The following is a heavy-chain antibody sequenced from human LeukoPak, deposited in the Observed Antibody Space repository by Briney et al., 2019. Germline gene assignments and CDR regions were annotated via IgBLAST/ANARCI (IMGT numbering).Heavy chain of an antibody. CDR1: GGTFSIYA. CDR2: IIPIFGTA. CDR3: ARGGLLQKYNCFDP. V-gene: IGHV1-69*01. D-gene: IGHD3-10*01. J-gene: IGHJ5*02. Sequence: SVKVSCKASGGTFSIYAISWVRQAPGQGLEWMGGIIPIFGTANYAQKFQGRVTITADESTSTAYMELSSLRSEDTAVYYCARGGLLQKYNCFDPWGQGTLVTVSS.